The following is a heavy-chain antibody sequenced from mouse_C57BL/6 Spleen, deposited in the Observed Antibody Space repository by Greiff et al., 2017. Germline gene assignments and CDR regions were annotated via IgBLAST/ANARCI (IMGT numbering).Heavy chain of an antibody. CDR3: ASHYGNFSYAMDY. J-gene: IGHJ4*01. V-gene: IGHV5-4*01. CDR2: ISDGGSYT. CDR1: GFTFSSYA. Sequence: EVQVVESGGGLVKPGGSLKLSCAASGFTFSSYAMSWVRQTPEKRLEWVATISDGGSYTYYPDNVKGRFTISRDNAKNNLYLQMSHLKSEDTAMYYCASHYGNFSYAMDYWGQGTSVTVSS. D-gene: IGHD2-1*01.